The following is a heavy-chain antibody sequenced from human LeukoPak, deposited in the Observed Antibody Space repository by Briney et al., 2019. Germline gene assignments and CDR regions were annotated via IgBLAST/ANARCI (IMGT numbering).Heavy chain of an antibody. CDR1: GFIFSDYI. D-gene: IGHD3-16*01. J-gene: IGHJ3*02. Sequence: GGSLRLSCAASGFIFSDYIMDWVRQAPGKGLEWVGRIRRGSNSYTTEYAASVKGRFTISRDDSQNSLYLHMNSLKTEDTAVYHCSRDGGDGGYSAFDIWGQGTMVTVAS. CDR2: IRRGSNSYTT. V-gene: IGHV3-72*01. CDR3: SRDGGDGGYSAFDI.